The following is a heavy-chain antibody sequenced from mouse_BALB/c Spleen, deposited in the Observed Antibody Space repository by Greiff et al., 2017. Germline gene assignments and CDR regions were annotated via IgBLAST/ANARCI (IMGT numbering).Heavy chain of an antibody. D-gene: IGHD2-1*01. CDR2: IDPANGNT. V-gene: IGHV14-3*02. Sequence: VQLQQSGAELVKPGASVKLSCTASGFNIKDTYMHWVKQRPEQGLEWIGRIDPANGNTKYDPKFQGKATITADTSSNTAYLQLSSLTSEATAVYYCAPYGNDAMDYWGQGTSVTVSS. J-gene: IGHJ4*01. CDR1: GFNIKDTY. CDR3: APYGNDAMDY.